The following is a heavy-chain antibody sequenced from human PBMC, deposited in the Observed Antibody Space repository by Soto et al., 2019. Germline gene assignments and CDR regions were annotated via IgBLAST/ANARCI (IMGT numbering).Heavy chain of an antibody. Sequence: SETLSLTCAVYGGSFSGYYWSWIRQPPGKGLEWIGEINHSGSTNYNPSLKSRVTISVDTSKNQFSLKLSSVTAADTAVYYCARVIQQPREDPTYGMDVWGQGTTVTVSS. D-gene: IGHD6-13*01. CDR1: GGSFSGYY. J-gene: IGHJ6*02. V-gene: IGHV4-34*01. CDR3: ARVIQQPREDPTYGMDV. CDR2: INHSGST.